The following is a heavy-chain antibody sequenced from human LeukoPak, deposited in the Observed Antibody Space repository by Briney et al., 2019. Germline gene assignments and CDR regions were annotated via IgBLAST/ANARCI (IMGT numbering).Heavy chain of an antibody. J-gene: IGHJ4*02. D-gene: IGHD3-16*01. Sequence: PSETLSLTCTVSGGFISSSSYYWDGIRQPPGKGLEWIGSIYYSGSTNYNPSLKSRVAISVDTSKNQFSLKLSSVTAADTAVFYCARKRGYYFDYWGQGTLVTVSS. V-gene: IGHV4-39*01. CDR3: ARKRGYYFDY. CDR1: GGFISSSSYY. CDR2: IYYSGST.